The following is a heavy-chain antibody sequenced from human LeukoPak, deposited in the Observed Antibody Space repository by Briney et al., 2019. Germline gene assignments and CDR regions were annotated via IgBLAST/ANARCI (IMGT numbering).Heavy chain of an antibody. CDR2: ISGRGGFT. Sequence: PGGSLRLSCAASGFTFRSYAMSWVRQSPGKGLERVSTISGRGGFTYYADSVKGRFTISRDSSKLYLQMSTLRAEDTAVYYCARSFYYSDSSDYYYVFGYWGQGTLVTVSS. CDR1: GFTFRSYA. CDR3: ARSFYYSDSSDYYYVFGY. D-gene: IGHD3-22*01. V-gene: IGHV3-23*01. J-gene: IGHJ4*02.